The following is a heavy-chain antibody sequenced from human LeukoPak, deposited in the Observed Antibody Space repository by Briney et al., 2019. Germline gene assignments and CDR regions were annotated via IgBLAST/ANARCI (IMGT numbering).Heavy chain of an antibody. Sequence: GASVKVSCKASGGTFSSYAISWVRQAPGQGLEWMGGVIPIFGTANYAQKFQGRVTITTDESTSTAYMELSSLRSEDTAVYYCARDLSRTILPYGAFDIWGQGTMVTVSS. CDR3: ARDLSRTILPYGAFDI. CDR1: GGTFSSYA. J-gene: IGHJ3*02. D-gene: IGHD3-9*01. CDR2: VIPIFGTA. V-gene: IGHV1-69*05.